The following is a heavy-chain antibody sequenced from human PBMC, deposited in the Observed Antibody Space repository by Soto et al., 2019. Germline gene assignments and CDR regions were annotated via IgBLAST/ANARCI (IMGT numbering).Heavy chain of an antibody. J-gene: IGHJ4*02. Sequence: LSISRTVSGGTINIYDLSWILQHAGKGLEWIGRIYSGGSTNYNPSLRSRVTVSVDMSKNQFSLKLSSVTAADTAVYYCARGPGGFGEFSLGYWGQGTLV. D-gene: IGHD3-10*01. V-gene: IGHV4-4*07. CDR1: GGTINIYD. CDR3: ARGPGGFGEFSLGY. CDR2: IYSGGST.